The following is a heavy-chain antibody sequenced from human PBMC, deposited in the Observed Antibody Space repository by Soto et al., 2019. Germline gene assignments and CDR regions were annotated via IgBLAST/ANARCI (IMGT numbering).Heavy chain of an antibody. Sequence: QVQLQQWGAGLLKPSETLSLTCAVYGGSFSGYYWSWIRQTTGKGLEWIGEINHSGSTNYNPSLKSRVTISVDTSKNQFSLKLSSVSAADTAVYYCARGSSWYLDWFDPWGQGTLVTVSS. CDR2: INHSGST. CDR1: GGSFSGYY. D-gene: IGHD6-13*01. J-gene: IGHJ5*02. V-gene: IGHV4-34*01. CDR3: ARGSSWYLDWFDP.